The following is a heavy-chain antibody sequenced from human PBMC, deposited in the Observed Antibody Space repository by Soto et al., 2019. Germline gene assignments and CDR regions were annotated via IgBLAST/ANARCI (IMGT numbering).Heavy chain of an antibody. Sequence: GGSLRLSCAASGFTFSNAWINWVRQAPGKGLEWVGRVKSKTHGGTTDFAASVKGRFAISRDDSISMAFMRMNSLRAEDTAVYYCAKDQGFGELLLGEDDAFDIWGQGTMVTVSS. CDR1: GFTFSNAW. CDR3: AKDQGFGELLLGEDDAFDI. D-gene: IGHD3-10*01. J-gene: IGHJ3*02. CDR2: VKSKTHGGTT. V-gene: IGHV3-15*07.